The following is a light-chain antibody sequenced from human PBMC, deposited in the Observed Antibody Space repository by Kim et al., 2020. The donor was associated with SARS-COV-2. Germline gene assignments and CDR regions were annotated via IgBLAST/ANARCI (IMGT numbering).Light chain of an antibody. V-gene: IGKV2D-29*02. Sequence: EIVMTQTPLSLSVIPGQPASISCKSSQSLLYKNGKSYLYWYLQRPGQSPHLLIYESSKRFSGVPDRISGSGSGTDFTLRISRVEAEDVGIYFRMQSLELPLTFGGGTKVDIQ. CDR3: MQSLELPLT. CDR1: QSLLYKNGKSY. CDR2: ESS. J-gene: IGKJ4*01.